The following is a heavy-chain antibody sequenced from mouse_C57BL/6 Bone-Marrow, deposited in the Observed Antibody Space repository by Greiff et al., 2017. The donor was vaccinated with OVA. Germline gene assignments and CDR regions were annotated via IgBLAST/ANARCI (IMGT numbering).Heavy chain of an antibody. CDR1: GYTFTSYW. V-gene: IGHV1-50*01. CDR2: IDPSDSYT. J-gene: IGHJ3*01. CDR3: ASAVFAY. Sequence: QVQLKQSGAELVKPGASVKLSCKASGYTFTSYWMQWVKQRPGQGLEWIGEIDPSDSYTNYNQKFKGKATLTVDTPSSTAYMQLSSLTSEDSAVYYCASAVFAYWGQGTLVTVSA.